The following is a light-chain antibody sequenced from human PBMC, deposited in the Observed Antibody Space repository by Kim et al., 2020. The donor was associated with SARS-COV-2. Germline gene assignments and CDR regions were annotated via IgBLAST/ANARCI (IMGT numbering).Light chain of an antibody. CDR2: GKN. J-gene: IGLJ2*01. Sequence: SSELTQDPAVSVALGQTVRITCQGDSLRSYYASWYQQKPGQAPVLVIYGKNNRPSGIPDRFSGSSSGNTASLTITGAQAEDEADYYCNSWDSSGHHLVFG. V-gene: IGLV3-19*01. CDR3: NSWDSSGHHLV. CDR1: SLRSYY.